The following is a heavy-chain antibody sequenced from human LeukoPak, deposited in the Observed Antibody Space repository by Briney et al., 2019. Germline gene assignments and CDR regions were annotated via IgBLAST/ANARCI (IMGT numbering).Heavy chain of an antibody. Sequence: SETLSLTCAVYGGSFSGYYWSWIRQPPGKGLEWIGHIYYSGSTNYNPSLKSRVTISVDTSKNQFSLKLSSVTAADTAVYYCARRGGASGWYGWYFDLWGRGTLVTVSS. CDR3: ARRGGASGWYGWYFDL. J-gene: IGHJ2*01. CDR1: GGSFSGYY. V-gene: IGHV4-59*08. D-gene: IGHD6-19*01. CDR2: IYYSGST.